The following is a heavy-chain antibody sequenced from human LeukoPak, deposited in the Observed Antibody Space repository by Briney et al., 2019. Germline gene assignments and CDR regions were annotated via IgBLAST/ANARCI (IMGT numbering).Heavy chain of an antibody. D-gene: IGHD6-19*01. Sequence: GWALRLSCPSSGFTFNSYTMNGVRPAAGRGGEGVGVITYDGGNTYYADSVKDRFTISPDNSKNTLYLPMNSLRAEDTAVYYCARERQGLVLDSHVDYWGQGTLVTVSS. CDR3: ARERQGLVLDSHVDY. CDR1: GFTFNSYT. V-gene: IGHV3-30*04. CDR2: ITYDGGNT. J-gene: IGHJ4*02.